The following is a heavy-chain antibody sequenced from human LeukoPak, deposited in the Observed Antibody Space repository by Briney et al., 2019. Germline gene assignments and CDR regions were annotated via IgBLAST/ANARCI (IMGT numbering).Heavy chain of an antibody. CDR1: GYTFTSYD. CDR2: MNPNSANT. CDR3: ARDSSGWLGYFDY. D-gene: IGHD6-19*01. Sequence: ASVKVSCKASGYTFTSYDIKWVRQATGQGLEWMGWMNPNSANTDYVQKFQGRVTITRNTSISTAYMELSSLRSEDTAVYYCARDSSGWLGYFDYWGQGTLVTVSS. V-gene: IGHV1-8*03. J-gene: IGHJ4*02.